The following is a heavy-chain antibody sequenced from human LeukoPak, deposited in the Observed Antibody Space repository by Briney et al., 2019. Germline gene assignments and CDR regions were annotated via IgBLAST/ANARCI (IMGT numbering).Heavy chain of an antibody. J-gene: IGHJ5*02. Sequence: ASVKVSCKASGYTFTSYDINWVRQATGQGLEWMGWMNPNSGNTGYVQKFQGRVTMTRNTSISTAYMELSSLRSEDTAVYYCARVSGGLGSYFWFDPWGQGTLVTVSS. CDR3: ARVSGGLGSYFWFDP. CDR2: MNPNSGNT. CDR1: GYTFTSYD. V-gene: IGHV1-8*01. D-gene: IGHD3-10*01.